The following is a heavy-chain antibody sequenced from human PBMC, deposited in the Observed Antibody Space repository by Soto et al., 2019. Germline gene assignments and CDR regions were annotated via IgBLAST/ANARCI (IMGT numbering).Heavy chain of an antibody. CDR2: ISYDGSNK. J-gene: IGHJ4*02. V-gene: IGHV3-30*18. CDR3: AKDPTTVTTLLYYFDY. Sequence: GGSLRLSCAASGFTFSSYGMHWVRQAPGKGLEWVAVISYDGSNKYYADSVKGRFTISRDNSKNTLYLQMNSLRAEDTAVYYCAKDPTTVTTLLYYFDYWGQGTLVTVSS. D-gene: IGHD4-17*01. CDR1: GFTFSSYG.